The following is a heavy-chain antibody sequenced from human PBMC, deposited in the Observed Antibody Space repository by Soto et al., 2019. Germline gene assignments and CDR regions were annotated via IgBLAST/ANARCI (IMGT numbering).Heavy chain of an antibody. CDR1: GFSFTGYY. Sequence: ASVKVSCKASGFSFTGYYIHWLRQAPGQGLEWLGWINAHSGGTEYAQKFQGRVTLTRDTSIATAYLTLTSLTSDDTALYYCAKDLTRQLAYWLDPWGQGTQVTVSS. CDR2: INAHSGGT. J-gene: IGHJ5*02. D-gene: IGHD6-6*01. CDR3: AKDLTRQLAYWLDP. V-gene: IGHV1-2*02.